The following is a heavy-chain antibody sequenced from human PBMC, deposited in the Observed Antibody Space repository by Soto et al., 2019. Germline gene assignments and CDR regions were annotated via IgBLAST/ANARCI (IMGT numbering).Heavy chain of an antibody. D-gene: IGHD2-15*01. J-gene: IGHJ3*01. CDR2: IFHGGNT. Sequence: SETLSLTCTVSGFFISSGNYWGWIRKPPGKGLEWIGSIFHGGNTYYNPSLKSRVTISVDMSKNQFSLKLNSVTAADTVVYYCARARWYDAFDVWGQGTVVTVSS. V-gene: IGHV4-38-2*02. CDR3: ARARWYDAFDV. CDR1: GFFISSGNY.